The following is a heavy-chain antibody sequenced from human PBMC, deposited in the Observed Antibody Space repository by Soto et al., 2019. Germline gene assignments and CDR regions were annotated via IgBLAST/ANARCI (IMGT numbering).Heavy chain of an antibody. CDR2: ISYDGSNK. Sequence: QVQLVESGGGVVQPGRSLRLSCAASGFTFSSYGMHWVRQAPGKGLEWVAVISYDGSNKYYADSVKGRFTISRDNSKNPLYLNRNSRSGGDRAVYYCANGVMVVVPAAKGFFYTGGKGKMVPFSS. CDR1: GFTFSSYG. J-gene: IGHJ3*02. D-gene: IGHD2-2*01. V-gene: IGHV3-30*18. CDR3: ANGVMVVVPAAKGFFYT.